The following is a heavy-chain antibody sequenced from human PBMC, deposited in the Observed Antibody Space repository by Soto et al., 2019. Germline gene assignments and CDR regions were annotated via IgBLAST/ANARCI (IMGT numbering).Heavy chain of an antibody. Sequence: GGSLRLSCAASGFTFSSYAMHWVRQAPGKGLEYVSAISSNGGGTYYADSGKGRFTISRDNSKNTLYLQMGSLRAEEMVVYYCASTEARGVSHALDIGGQGTMVTVSS. J-gene: IGHJ3*02. CDR1: GFTFSSYA. D-gene: IGHD3-10*01. CDR3: ASTEARGVSHALDI. V-gene: IGHV3-64*02. CDR2: ISSNGGGT.